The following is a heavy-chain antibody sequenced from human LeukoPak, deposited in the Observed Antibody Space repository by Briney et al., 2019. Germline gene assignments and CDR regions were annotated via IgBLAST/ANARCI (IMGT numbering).Heavy chain of an antibody. D-gene: IGHD6-13*01. CDR1: GGSISSYY. CDR3: ASPGIAAAADYFDY. CDR2: IYYSGST. J-gene: IGHJ4*02. V-gene: IGHV4-59*01. Sequence: SETLSLTCTVSGGSISSYYWSWIRQPPGKGLEWIGYIYYSGSTNYNPSLKSRVTISVDTSKNQFSLKLSSVTAADTAVYYCASPGIAAAADYFDYWGQGTLVTVSS.